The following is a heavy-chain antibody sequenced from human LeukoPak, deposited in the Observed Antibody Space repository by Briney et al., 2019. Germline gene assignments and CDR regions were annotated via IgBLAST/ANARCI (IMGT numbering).Heavy chain of an antibody. J-gene: IGHJ4*02. Sequence: SGGSLRLSCAASGFTFSSYAMSWVRQAPGKGLEWVSAISYSGSSTYYADSVKGRFTISRDNSKNTLYLQMNSLRAEDTAVYYCAKDQTGYFITVFDYWGQGTLVTVSS. D-gene: IGHD3-9*01. CDR2: ISYSGSST. CDR3: AKDQTGYFITVFDY. V-gene: IGHV3-23*01. CDR1: GFTFSSYA.